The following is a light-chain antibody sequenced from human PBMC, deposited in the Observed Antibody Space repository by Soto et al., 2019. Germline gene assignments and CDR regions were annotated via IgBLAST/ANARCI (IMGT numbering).Light chain of an antibody. CDR2: EDN. CDR1: SGSIASNY. Sequence: NFMLTQPHSVSESPGKTVTISCTRSSGSIASNYVQWYQQRPGSAPTTVIYEDNQSPSGVPDRFSGSIDSSSNSASLTISGLKTEDEADYYCQSYDSGVVFGGGTKVTVL. V-gene: IGLV6-57*04. CDR3: QSYDSGVV. J-gene: IGLJ2*01.